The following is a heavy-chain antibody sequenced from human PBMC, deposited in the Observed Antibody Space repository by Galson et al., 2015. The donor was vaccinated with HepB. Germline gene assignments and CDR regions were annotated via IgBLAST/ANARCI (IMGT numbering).Heavy chain of an antibody. CDR2: IRYDGSNK. CDR1: GFTFSSYG. Sequence: SLRLSCAASGFTFSSYGMHWVRQAPGKGLEWVAFIRYDGSNKYYADSVKGRFTISRDNSKNTLYLQMNSLRAEDTAMYYCAKDLRGSQEWELLLFDYWGQGTLVTVSS. CDR3: AKDLRGSQEWELLLFDY. D-gene: IGHD1-26*01. J-gene: IGHJ4*02. V-gene: IGHV3-30*02.